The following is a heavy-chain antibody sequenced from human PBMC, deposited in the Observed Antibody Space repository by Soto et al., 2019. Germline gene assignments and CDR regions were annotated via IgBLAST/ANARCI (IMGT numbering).Heavy chain of an antibody. CDR3: ARGPPIVGNTTPHDS. V-gene: IGHV4-4*02. D-gene: IGHD1-26*01. Sequence: QVQLQESGPRLVKPSGTLSLTCTVSGGSITNSNWWSWVRLPPAKGLEWIGDIYHAGSTKYNPSLERRVTMSVDTSNNQFALPLPSVTAAATAVYFCARGPPIVGNTTPHDSWGQGHLVTVS. CDR1: GGSITNSNW. CDR2: IYHAGST. J-gene: IGHJ4*02.